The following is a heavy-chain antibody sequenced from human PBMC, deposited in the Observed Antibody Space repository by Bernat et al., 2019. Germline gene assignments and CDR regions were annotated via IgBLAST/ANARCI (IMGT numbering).Heavy chain of an antibody. Sequence: QVQLQQWGAGLLKPSETLSLTCAVYGGSFSGYYWSWIRQPPGKWLEWIGEINHSGSTNYNPSLKSRVTISVDTSKNQFSLKLSSVTAADTAVYYCARGRHLIQLFFFIGAGTAKLAFDPWGQGTLVTVSS. D-gene: IGHD5-18*01. CDR3: ARGRHLIQLFFFIGAGTAKLAFDP. V-gene: IGHV4-34*01. CDR2: INHSGST. CDR1: GGSFSGYY. J-gene: IGHJ5*02.